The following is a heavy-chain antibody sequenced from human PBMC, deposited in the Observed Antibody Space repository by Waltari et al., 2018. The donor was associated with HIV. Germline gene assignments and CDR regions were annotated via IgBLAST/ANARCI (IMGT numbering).Heavy chain of an antibody. CDR2: FWSDGVEI. D-gene: IGHD6-6*01. J-gene: IGHJ4*02. Sequence: QVQLVESGGGVVQPGTSLTLYCAVSGFTFGIFASHWVRQSPGKGLEWLAVFWSDGVEISYADSVKGRFTISKDSSQKTLYLHLTSLRAEDTALYYCARGYSSSRWIPLYHWGRGTLVTVSS. CDR1: GFTFGIFA. V-gene: IGHV3-33*01. CDR3: ARGYSSSRWIPLYH.